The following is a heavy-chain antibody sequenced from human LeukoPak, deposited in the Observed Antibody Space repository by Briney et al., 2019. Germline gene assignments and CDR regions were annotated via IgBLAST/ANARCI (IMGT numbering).Heavy chain of an antibody. CDR3: ARGPYCSGGTCYSQYFDY. J-gene: IGHJ4*02. D-gene: IGHD2-15*01. Sequence: GASVKVSCKASGYTFTSYGISWVRQAPGQGLEWMGWISAYNGNTNYAQKLQGRVTMTTDTSTSTAYTELRSLRSDDTAVYYCARGPYCSGGTCYSQYFDYWGQGTLVTVSS. V-gene: IGHV1-18*01. CDR1: GYTFTSYG. CDR2: ISAYNGNT.